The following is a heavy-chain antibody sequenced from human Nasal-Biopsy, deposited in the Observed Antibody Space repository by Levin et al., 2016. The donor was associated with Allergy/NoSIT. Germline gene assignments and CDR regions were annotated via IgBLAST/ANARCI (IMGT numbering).Heavy chain of an antibody. CDR2: IFDGVYT. V-gene: IGHV4-61*08. CDR1: GVSVSSFDYF. J-gene: IGHJ6*02. Sequence: GSLRLSCSVSGVSVSSFDYFWTWIRQPPGKGLEWIGYIFDGVYTNYNPSLESRATVSLDTSKNQLSLKLKSVTAADTAVYFCARVHRTMGFSNYGLDVWGQGAAVTVSS. D-gene: IGHD2-2*01. CDR3: ARVHRTMGFSNYGLDV.